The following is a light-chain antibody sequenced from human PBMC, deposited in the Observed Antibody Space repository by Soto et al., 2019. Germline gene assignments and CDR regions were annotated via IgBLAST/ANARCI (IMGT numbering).Light chain of an antibody. CDR3: AAWDDSLSGYV. CDR1: SSNIGTQS. Sequence: QPVLTQPPSVSGAPGQRVTISCTGSSSNIGTQSVHWYQHLPGAAPKVLIYANNNRPSGVPDRFSVSKSGTSASLAITGLRSEDEADYYCAAWDDSLSGYVFGTGTKLTVL. CDR2: ANN. J-gene: IGLJ1*01. V-gene: IGLV1-40*01.